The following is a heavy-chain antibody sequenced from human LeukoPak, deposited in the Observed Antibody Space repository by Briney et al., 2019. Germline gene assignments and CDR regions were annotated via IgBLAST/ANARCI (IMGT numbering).Heavy chain of an antibody. J-gene: IGHJ5*02. CDR1: GFTFSTCA. D-gene: IGHD5-24*01. CDR3: AKAQAITGRNLFDP. CDR2: VSDTT. Sequence: GGSLRLSCAASGFTFSTCAMSWVRQAPEKGLEWVSTVSDTTYYADSVKGRFTISRDNSKNTLYLQMNSLRTEDTAVYYCAKAQAITGRNLFDPWGQGTLVTVSS. V-gene: IGHV3-23*01.